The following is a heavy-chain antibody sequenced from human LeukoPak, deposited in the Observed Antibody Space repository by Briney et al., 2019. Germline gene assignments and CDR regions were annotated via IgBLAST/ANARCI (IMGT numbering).Heavy chain of an antibody. CDR1: GYTFTSYG. CDR2: ISAYNGNT. V-gene: IGHV1-18*01. CDR3: ARAIRDTAMPRVGYGMDV. J-gene: IGHJ6*02. Sequence: GASVKVSCKASGYTFTSYGISWVRQAPGQGLEWMGWISAYNGNTNYAQKLQGRVTMTTDTSTSTAYMELRSLRSDDTAVYYCARAIRDTAMPRVGYGMDVWGQGTTVTVSS. D-gene: IGHD5-18*01.